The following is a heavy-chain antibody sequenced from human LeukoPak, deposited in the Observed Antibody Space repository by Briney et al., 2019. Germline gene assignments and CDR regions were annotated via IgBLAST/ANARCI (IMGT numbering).Heavy chain of an antibody. CDR1: GFTFSSYG. J-gene: IGHJ3*02. Sequence: PGGSLRLSCAASGFTFSSYGMHWVRQAPGKGLEWVAFIRYDGSNKYYADSVRGRFTISRDNSKNTLYLQMNSLRAEDTAVYYCARGRRTTVTTVWSAFDIWGQGTMVTVSS. CDR2: IRYDGSNK. CDR3: ARGRRTTVTTVWSAFDI. D-gene: IGHD4-17*01. V-gene: IGHV3-30*02.